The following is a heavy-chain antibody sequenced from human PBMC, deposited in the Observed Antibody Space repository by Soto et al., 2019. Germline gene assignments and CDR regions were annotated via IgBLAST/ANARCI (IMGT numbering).Heavy chain of an antibody. V-gene: IGHV1-69*06. Sequence: QVQLVQSGAEVKKPGSSVKVSCKASGGTFSSYAISWVRQAPGQGLEWMGGIIPIFGTANYAQKFQGRVTITADKSTSTAYMELSSLRSEDTAVYXCAARLIYGDYAGDWXDPWGQGTLVTVSS. D-gene: IGHD4-17*01. CDR1: GGTFSSYA. CDR2: IIPIFGTA. CDR3: AARLIYGDYAGDWXDP. J-gene: IGHJ5*02.